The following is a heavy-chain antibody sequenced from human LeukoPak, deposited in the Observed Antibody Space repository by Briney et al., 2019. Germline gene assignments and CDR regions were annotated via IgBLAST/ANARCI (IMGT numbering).Heavy chain of an antibody. CDR2: INPSGGST. Sequence: ASVKVSCKASGYTFTSYYMHWVRQAPGQGLEWMGIINPSGGSTSYAQKFQGRVTMTRNTSISTAYMELSSLRSEDTAVYYCARCGLTGNYYYMDVWGKGTTVTISS. CDR1: GYTFTSYY. D-gene: IGHD7-27*01. J-gene: IGHJ6*03. V-gene: IGHV1-46*01. CDR3: ARCGLTGNYYYMDV.